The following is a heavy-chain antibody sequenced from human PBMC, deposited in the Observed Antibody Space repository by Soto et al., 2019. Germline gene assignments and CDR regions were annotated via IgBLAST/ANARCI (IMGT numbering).Heavy chain of an antibody. CDR3: AKKNPHGDSNKAWLDP. Sequence: QVQLLQSGAELREPGSSVRVSCTPSGGTFVSSAFAWVRQAPGGKIEWMGGIIPILGSTKYAEKFLGRLTIRADDSSRTAYLELSSLTFDDTPVYFCAKKNPHGDSNKAWLDPWGQGTLVTVST. CDR1: GGTFVSSA. D-gene: IGHD2-8*01. J-gene: IGHJ5*02. V-gene: IGHV1-69*01. CDR2: IIPILGST.